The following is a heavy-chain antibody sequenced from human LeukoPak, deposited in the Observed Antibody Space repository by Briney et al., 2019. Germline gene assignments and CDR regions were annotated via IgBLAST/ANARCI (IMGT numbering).Heavy chain of an antibody. CDR1: GFTFSTY. J-gene: IGHJ6*04. D-gene: IGHD6-13*01. CDR3: AGLAAAGTYRDV. CDR2: ITSSSAYT. Sequence: GGSLRLSCAASGFTFSTYMNWVRQTPGKGLEWVSSITSSSAYTFYADSVRGRFTISRDNAKNSLYLQMNSLRAEDTAVYYCAGLAAAGTYRDVWGKGTTVTVSS. V-gene: IGHV3-21*01.